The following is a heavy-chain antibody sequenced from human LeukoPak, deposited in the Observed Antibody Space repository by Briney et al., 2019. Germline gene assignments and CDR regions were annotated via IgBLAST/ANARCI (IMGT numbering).Heavy chain of an antibody. V-gene: IGHV4-31*03. Sequence: SQTLSLTCTVSGGSISSGGYYWSWIRQHPGKGLEWIGYIYYSGSTYYNPSLKSRVTISVDRSKNQFSLKLSSVTAADTAVYYCARDAEGIFDYWGRGTLVTVSS. CDR3: ARDAEGIFDY. J-gene: IGHJ4*02. D-gene: IGHD1-14*01. CDR2: IYYSGST. CDR1: GGSISSGGYY.